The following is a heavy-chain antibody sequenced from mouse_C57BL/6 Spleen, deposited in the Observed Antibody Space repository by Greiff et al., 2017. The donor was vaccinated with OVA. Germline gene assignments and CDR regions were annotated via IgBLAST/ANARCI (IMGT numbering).Heavy chain of an antibody. V-gene: IGHV1-9*01. Sequence: QLQQSGAELMKPGASVKLSCKATGYTFTGYWIEWVKQRPGHGLEWFGEILLGSGSTNYNEKFKGKATFTADTSSNTAYMHLSSLTTEDSAIYDCARLEPLLQMDYWGQGTSVTVSS. CDR3: ARLEPLLQMDY. CDR2: ILLGSGST. D-gene: IGHD1-2*01. J-gene: IGHJ4*01. CDR1: GYTFTGYW.